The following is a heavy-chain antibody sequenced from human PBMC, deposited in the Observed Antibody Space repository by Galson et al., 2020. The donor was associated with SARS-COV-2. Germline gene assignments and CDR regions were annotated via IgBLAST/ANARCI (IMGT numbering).Heavy chain of an antibody. CDR1: DFTFATYA. CDR2: IGPGGGTT. CDR3: AKDRGYYSGIDAFDI. J-gene: IGHJ3*02. D-gene: IGHD3-22*01. Sequence: GESLKISCAASDFTFATYAMSWVRQAPGKGLEWVSAIGPGGGTTHYADSVKGRFTISRDNSKNTLYLQMNSLRAEDTAVYYCAKDRGYYSGIDAFDIWGQGTMVTVSS. V-gene: IGHV3-23*01.